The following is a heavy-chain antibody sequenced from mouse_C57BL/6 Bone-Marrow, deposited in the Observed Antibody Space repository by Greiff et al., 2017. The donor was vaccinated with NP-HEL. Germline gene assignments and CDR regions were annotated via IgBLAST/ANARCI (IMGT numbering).Heavy chain of an antibody. CDR1: GYTFTSYG. CDR3: ARLRSNYIGAMDY. V-gene: IGHV1-81*01. CDR2: IYPRSGNT. Sequence: VQLQQSGAELARPGASVKLSCKASGYTFTSYGISWVKQRTGQGLEWIGEIYPRSGNTYYNEKFKGKATLTADKSSSTAYMELRSLTSEDTSVYFCARLRSNYIGAMDYWGQGTSVTVSS. J-gene: IGHJ4*01. D-gene: IGHD2-5*01.